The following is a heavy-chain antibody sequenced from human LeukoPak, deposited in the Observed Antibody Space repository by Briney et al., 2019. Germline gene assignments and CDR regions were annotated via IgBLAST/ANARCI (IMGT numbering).Heavy chain of an antibody. D-gene: IGHD2-8*01. CDR1: GYTFTGYY. CDR2: INPNSGGT. J-gene: IGHJ5*02. CDR3: ARDQYCTNGVCYEGFDP. V-gene: IGHV1-2*06. Sequence: RASVKVSCKASGYTFTGYYMHWVRQAPGQGLEWMGRINPNSGGTNYAQKFQGRVAMTRDTSISTAYMELSRLRSDDTAVYYCARDQYCTNGVCYEGFDPWGQGTPVTVSS.